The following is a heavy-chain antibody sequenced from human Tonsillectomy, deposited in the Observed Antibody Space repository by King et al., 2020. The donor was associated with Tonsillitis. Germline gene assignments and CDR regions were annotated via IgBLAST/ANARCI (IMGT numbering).Heavy chain of an antibody. Sequence: VQLVESGGGLVQPGVSLKLSCAASGFTFSNYEMNWVRQAPGKGLEWGSYMTSSGSKIYYADSVKGRFTISRDNAKNTLSLQMDSLRVEDTAIYYCARENSSSGFHYYGMDVWGQGTTVTVS. CDR3: ARENSSSGFHYYGMDV. J-gene: IGHJ6*02. V-gene: IGHV3-48*03. CDR2: MTSSGSKI. D-gene: IGHD3-22*01. CDR1: GFTFSNYE.